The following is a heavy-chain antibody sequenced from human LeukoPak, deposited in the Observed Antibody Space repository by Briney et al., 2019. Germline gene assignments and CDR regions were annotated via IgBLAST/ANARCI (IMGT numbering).Heavy chain of an antibody. V-gene: IGHV3-21*01. Sequence: GGSLRLSCAASGFTFSTYSMNWVRQAPGKGLEWVSSISSDSKYIYYADSLKGRFTISRDNAKNSLYLQMISLRAEDTAVYYCARVAFGLYVMDVWGQGTTVTVSS. CDR1: GFTFSTYS. J-gene: IGHJ6*02. CDR3: ARVAFGLYVMDV. D-gene: IGHD3/OR15-3a*01. CDR2: ISSDSKYI.